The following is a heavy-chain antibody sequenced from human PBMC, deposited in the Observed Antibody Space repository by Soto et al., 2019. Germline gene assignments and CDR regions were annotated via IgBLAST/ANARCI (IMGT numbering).Heavy chain of an antibody. Sequence: GESLKISCKGSGYSFTSYWIGWVRQMPGKGLEWMGIIYPGDSDTRYSPSFQGQVTISADKSISTAYLQWSSLKASDTAMYYCARQKRDYSSSWNYYYYYYMDVWGKGTTVTVSS. J-gene: IGHJ6*03. CDR2: IYPGDSDT. CDR3: ARQKRDYSSSWNYYYYYYMDV. CDR1: GYSFTSYW. D-gene: IGHD6-13*01. V-gene: IGHV5-51*01.